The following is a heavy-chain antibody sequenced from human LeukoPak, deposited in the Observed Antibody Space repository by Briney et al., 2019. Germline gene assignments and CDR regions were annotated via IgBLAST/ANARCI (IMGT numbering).Heavy chain of an antibody. V-gene: IGHV4-61*02. D-gene: IGHD6-6*01. CDR2: IYTSGST. CDR1: GGSISSGSYY. CDR3: ATVAAREWDYYYYYMDV. Sequence: SETLSLTCTVSGGSISSGSYYWSWIRQPAGKGLEWIGRIYTSGSTNYNPSLKSRVTISVDTSKNQFSLKLSSVTAADTAVYYCATVAAREWDYYYYYMDVWGKGTTVTVSS. J-gene: IGHJ6*03.